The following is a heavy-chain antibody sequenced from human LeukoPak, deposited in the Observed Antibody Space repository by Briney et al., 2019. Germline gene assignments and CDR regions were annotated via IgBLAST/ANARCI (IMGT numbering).Heavy chain of an antibody. CDR3: TRHGFWSGYNYVLDY. CDR2: IYHSGST. Sequence: TSETLSLTCAVSGYSISSGFYWGWIRQPPGKGLEWIGTIYHSGSTYYNPSLKSRVTISVDTSKNQFSLKLSSVTAADTAVYYCTRHGFWSGYNYVLDYWGQGTLVTVSS. J-gene: IGHJ4*02. D-gene: IGHD3-3*01. V-gene: IGHV4-38-2*01. CDR1: GYSISSGFY.